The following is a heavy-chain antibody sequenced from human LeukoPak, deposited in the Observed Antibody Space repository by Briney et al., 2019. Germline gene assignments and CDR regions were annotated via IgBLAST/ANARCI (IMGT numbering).Heavy chain of an antibody. J-gene: IGHJ5*02. CDR3: ATFSYAGNAGGSAGS. D-gene: IGHD4-23*01. Sequence: GGSLRLSCAASGFTVSSKYMTWVRQAPGKGLEWVSVIYRGGHTYYADSVKGRFSISRDISKNTVYLQMNSLRAEDTAVYYCATFSYAGNAGGSAGSWGQGTLVTVSS. V-gene: IGHV3-53*01. CDR2: IYRGGHT. CDR1: GFTVSSKY.